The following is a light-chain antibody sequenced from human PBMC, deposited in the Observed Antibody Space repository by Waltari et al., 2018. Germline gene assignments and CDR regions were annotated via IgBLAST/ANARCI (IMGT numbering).Light chain of an antibody. Sequence: QSVLTQPPSASGTPGQRVTISCSGSSSTLGRNTVNWYQQRPGTAPKLLIYSNNQRPSGVPDRFSGSKSGTSASLAISGLQSEDEADYYCAAWDDSLNGYVFGTGTKVTVL. V-gene: IGLV1-44*01. J-gene: IGLJ1*01. CDR1: SSTLGRNT. CDR2: SNN. CDR3: AAWDDSLNGYV.